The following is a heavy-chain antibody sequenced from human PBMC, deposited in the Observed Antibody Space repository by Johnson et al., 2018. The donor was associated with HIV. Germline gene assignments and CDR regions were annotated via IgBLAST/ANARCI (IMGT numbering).Heavy chain of an antibody. Sequence: EVQLVESGGGLIQPGGSLRLSCAASGFTFDDYAMHWVRQAPGKGLEWVSGISWNSGSIGYADSVKGRFTISRDNAKNSLYLQMNSLRAEDTALYYCAKDIGYDSSGNAFDIWGQGTMVTVSS. CDR2: ISWNSGSI. CDR3: AKDIGYDSSGNAFDI. CDR1: GFTFDDYA. D-gene: IGHD3-22*01. V-gene: IGHV3-9*01. J-gene: IGHJ3*02.